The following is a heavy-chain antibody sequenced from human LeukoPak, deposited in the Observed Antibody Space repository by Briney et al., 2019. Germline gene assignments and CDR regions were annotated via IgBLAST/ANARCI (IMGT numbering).Heavy chain of an antibody. CDR2: IYHRGST. Sequence: SETLSLTCTVSGYSISSGYYWGWIRQPPGKGLEWIGNIYHRGSTYYNPSLQSRVTISLDTSKNQFSLKLSSVNAADTAVYYCARTAGLGYEIDYWGQGTLVTVSS. V-gene: IGHV4-38-2*02. CDR3: ARTAGLGYEIDY. CDR1: GYSISSGYY. D-gene: IGHD4-17*01. J-gene: IGHJ4*02.